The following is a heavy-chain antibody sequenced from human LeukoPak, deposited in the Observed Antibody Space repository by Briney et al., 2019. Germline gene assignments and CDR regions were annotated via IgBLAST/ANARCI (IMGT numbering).Heavy chain of an antibody. J-gene: IGHJ6*04. CDR3: ASVGRGTMVRGVIVHYYYGMDV. D-gene: IGHD3-10*01. Sequence: GGSLRLSCAASGFTFSSYGMHWVRQAPGKGLEWVAVIWYDGSNKYYADSVKGRFTISRDNSKNTLYLQMNSLRAEDTAVYYCASVGRGTMVRGVIVHYYYGMDVCGKGTTVTVSS. V-gene: IGHV3-33*01. CDR2: IWYDGSNK. CDR1: GFTFSSYG.